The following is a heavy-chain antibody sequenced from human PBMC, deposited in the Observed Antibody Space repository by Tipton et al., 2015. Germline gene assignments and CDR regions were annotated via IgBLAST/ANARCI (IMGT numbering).Heavy chain of an antibody. CDR3: ARLYYYDNSGYYYYHYGMDV. V-gene: IGHV4-39*07. CDR1: GDSVSSSSYY. CDR2: INHSGST. Sequence: TLSLTCSVSGDSVSSSSYYWGWIRQPPGKGLEWIGEINHSGSTNYNPSLKSRVTISADTSKNQFSLKLSSVTAADTAVYYCARLYYYDNSGYYYYHYGMDVWGQGTTVTVSS. J-gene: IGHJ6*02. D-gene: IGHD3-22*01.